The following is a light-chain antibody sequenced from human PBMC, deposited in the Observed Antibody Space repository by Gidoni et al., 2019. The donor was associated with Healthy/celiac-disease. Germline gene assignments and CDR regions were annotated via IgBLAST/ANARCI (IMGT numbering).Light chain of an antibody. CDR3: QQYNNWPPMYT. CDR1: QSVSST. Sequence: EIVMTQSPATLSVSPGERATLSCRASQSVSSTLAWYQQKPGQAPRLLIYGASTRATGIPARFSGSGSGTEVTLTISSLQSEDFAVYYCQQYNNWPPMYTFGQGTKLEIK. CDR2: GAS. V-gene: IGKV3-15*01. J-gene: IGKJ2*01.